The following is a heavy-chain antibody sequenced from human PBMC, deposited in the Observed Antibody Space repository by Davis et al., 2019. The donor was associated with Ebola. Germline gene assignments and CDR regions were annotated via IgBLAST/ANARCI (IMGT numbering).Heavy chain of an antibody. D-gene: IGHD6-13*01. CDR3: ARVAVDIAAADY. Sequence: PSETLSLTCTVSGGSISSGDYYWSWIRQPPGKGLEWIGYISYSGSTYYNPSLKSRVTISIDTSKNQFSLKLSSVTAADTAVYYCARVAVDIAAADYWGQGTLVTVSS. CDR1: GGSISSGDYY. V-gene: IGHV4-30-4*01. CDR2: ISYSGST. J-gene: IGHJ4*02.